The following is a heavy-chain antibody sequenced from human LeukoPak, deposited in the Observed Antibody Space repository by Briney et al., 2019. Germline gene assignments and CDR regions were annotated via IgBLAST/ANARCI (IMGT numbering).Heavy chain of an antibody. J-gene: IGHJ4*02. CDR3: ARIGYNHYFDY. V-gene: IGHV1-2*02. D-gene: IGHD5-24*01. CDR2: INPNSGGT. Sequence: ASVKVSCKASGYTFTDYYLHWVRQAPGQGLKWMGWINPNSGGTNSAQTLQGRVTMTRDTSITTAYLDLSRLRSDDTAVYYCARIGYNHYFDYWGQGTLVTVSS. CDR1: GYTFTDYY.